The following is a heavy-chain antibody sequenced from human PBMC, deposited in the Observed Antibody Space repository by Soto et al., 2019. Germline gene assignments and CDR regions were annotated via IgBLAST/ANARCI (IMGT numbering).Heavy chain of an antibody. CDR2: IYYSGST. J-gene: IGHJ6*03. CDR1: GGSISSYY. D-gene: IGHD2-15*01. Sequence: SETLSLTCTVSGGSISSYYWSWIRQPPGKGLEWIGYIYYSGSTNYNPSLKSRVTISVDTSKNQFSLKLSSVTAADTAVYYCASLVGGGIYYYYHLAVGGKGTTVTVSS. CDR3: ASLVGGGIYYYYHLAV. V-gene: IGHV4-59*08.